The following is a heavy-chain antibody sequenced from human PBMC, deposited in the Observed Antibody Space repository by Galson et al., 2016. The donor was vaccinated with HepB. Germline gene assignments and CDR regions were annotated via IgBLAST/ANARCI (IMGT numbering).Heavy chain of an antibody. CDR3: ARVSGVHYYFDY. V-gene: IGHV4-4*02. J-gene: IGHJ4*02. D-gene: IGHD7-27*01. CDR2: IYHSGST. CDR1: GGSISSSNW. Sequence: SETLSLTCAVSGGSISSSNWWSWVRQPPGKGLEWIGDIYHSGSTNYNPSLKSRVTISVDKSKNQFSLKLSSVTAADTAVYYCARVSGVHYYFDYWGRGTLVTVSS.